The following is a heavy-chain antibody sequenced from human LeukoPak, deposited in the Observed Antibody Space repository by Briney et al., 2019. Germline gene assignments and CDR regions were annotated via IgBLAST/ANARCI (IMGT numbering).Heavy chain of an antibody. CDR1: GGSFSGYY. J-gene: IGHJ4*02. Sequence: SETLSLTCAVYGGSFSGYYWSWIRQPPGKGLEWIGEINHSGSTNYNPSLKSRVTISVDTSKNQFSLKLSSVTAADTAVYYCARSRYCSGGSCYFDYWGQGTLVTVSS. CDR2: INHSGST. V-gene: IGHV4-34*01. D-gene: IGHD2-15*01. CDR3: ARSRYCSGGSCYFDY.